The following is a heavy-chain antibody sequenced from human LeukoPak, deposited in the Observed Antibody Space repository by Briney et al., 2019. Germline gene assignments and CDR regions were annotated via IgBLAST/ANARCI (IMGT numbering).Heavy chain of an antibody. Sequence: ASVTVSCKASGGTFSSYAISWVRQAPGQGLEWMGGIIPIFGTANYAQKFQGRVTITTDESTSTAYMELSSLRSEDTAVYYCAKSREWAYYYYYYMDVWGKGTTVTVSS. CDR1: GGTFSSYA. J-gene: IGHJ6*03. D-gene: IGHD3-3*01. V-gene: IGHV1-69*05. CDR2: IIPIFGTA. CDR3: AKSREWAYYYYYYMDV.